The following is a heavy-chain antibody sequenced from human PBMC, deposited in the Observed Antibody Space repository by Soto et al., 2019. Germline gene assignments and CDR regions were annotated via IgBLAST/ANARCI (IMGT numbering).Heavy chain of an antibody. CDR2: IYSGGST. J-gene: IGHJ3*02. V-gene: IGHV3-53*04. Sequence: GGSLRLSCAASGFTVSSNYMSWVRQAPGKGLEWVSVIYSGGSTYYADYVRGRFTISRHNSQNTLYLQMNSLRAEDTAVYYCAREGGPTRIAARGAFDIWGPGTMVTVSS. CDR3: AREGGPTRIAARGAFDI. D-gene: IGHD6-6*01. CDR1: GFTVSSNY.